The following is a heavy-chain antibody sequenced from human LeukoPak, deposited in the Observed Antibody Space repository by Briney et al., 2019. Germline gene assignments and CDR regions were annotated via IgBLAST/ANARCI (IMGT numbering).Heavy chain of an antibody. Sequence: GGSLRLSCAASGFTVSTTYMTCVRQAPGKGLEWVSVIYTGGSTYYADSVKGRFTISRDISKNTLYLQMNSLRAEDTAVYYCARGTVTAPDYWGQGTLVTVSS. V-gene: IGHV3-53*01. CDR3: ARGTVTAPDY. CDR1: GFTVSTTY. J-gene: IGHJ4*02. CDR2: IYTGGST. D-gene: IGHD4-17*01.